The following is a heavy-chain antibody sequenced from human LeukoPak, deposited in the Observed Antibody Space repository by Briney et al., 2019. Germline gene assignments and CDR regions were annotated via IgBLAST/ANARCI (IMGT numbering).Heavy chain of an antibody. Sequence: GGSLRLSCAASGFTLSSYAMSWVRQAPGKGLEWVGRIKSKTDGGTTDYAAPVKGRFTISRDDSKNTLYLQMNSLKTEDTAVYYCTTDPPDSSGYYEYYFDYWGQGTLVTVSS. CDR3: TTDPPDSSGYYEYYFDY. D-gene: IGHD3-22*01. CDR1: GFTLSSYA. CDR2: IKSKTDGGTT. J-gene: IGHJ4*02. V-gene: IGHV3-15*01.